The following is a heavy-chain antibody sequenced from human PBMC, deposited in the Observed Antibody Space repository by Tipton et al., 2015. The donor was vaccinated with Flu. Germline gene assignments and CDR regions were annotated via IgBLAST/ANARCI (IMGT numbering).Heavy chain of an antibody. CDR3: ARAIAAASSF. J-gene: IGHJ4*02. Sequence: GSLRLSCAASGFTFSSYWMHWVRQAPGKGLEWVANIKEDGSVKYYVDSVMGRFTISRDNAKNSLYLQMNSLRAEDTAVYYCARAIAAASSFWGQGILVAVSS. D-gene: IGHD6-13*01. CDR1: GFTFSSYW. CDR2: IKEDGSVK. V-gene: IGHV3-7*01.